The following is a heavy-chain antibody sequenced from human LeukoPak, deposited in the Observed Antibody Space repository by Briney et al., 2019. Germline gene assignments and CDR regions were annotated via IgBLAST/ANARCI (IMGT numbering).Heavy chain of an antibody. CDR2: INPNSGGT. V-gene: IGHV1-2*02. J-gene: IGHJ1*01. CDR1: GYTFTGDY. D-gene: IGHD6-13*01. Sequence: LWASVKVSRKASGYTFTGDYMHWVRQAPGQGLEWMGWINPNSGGTNYAQKFQGRVTMTRDTSISTAYMELSRLRSDDTAVYYCARAESSSRRGYFQHWGQGTLVTVSS. CDR3: ARAESSSRRGYFQH.